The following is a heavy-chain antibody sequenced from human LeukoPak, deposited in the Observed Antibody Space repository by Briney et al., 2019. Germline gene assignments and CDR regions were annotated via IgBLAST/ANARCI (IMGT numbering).Heavy chain of an antibody. CDR2: IYYSGST. D-gene: IGHD3-22*01. V-gene: IGHV4-59*01. CDR3: ASTHYDSSGLDY. CDR1: GGSISSYY. J-gene: IGHJ4*02. Sequence: PSETLSLTCTVSGGSISSYYWSWIRQPPGKGLEWIGYIYYSGSTNYNPSPKSRVTISVDTSKNQFSLKLSSVTAADTAVYYCASTHYDSSGLDYWGRGTLVTVSS.